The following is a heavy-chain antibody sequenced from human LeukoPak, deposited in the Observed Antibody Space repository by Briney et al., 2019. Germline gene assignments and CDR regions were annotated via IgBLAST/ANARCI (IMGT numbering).Heavy chain of an antibody. CDR3: ARGGGGGSYYTWFDP. D-gene: IGHD1-26*01. J-gene: IGHJ5*02. V-gene: IGHV5-51*01. CDR1: GYTFTNYW. Sequence: GESLKISCKGSGYTFTNYWIGWVRQMPGKGLEFMGIIYPGDSDTRYSPSFQGQVTISADKSISTAYLQWSSLKASDTAMYYCARGGGGGSYYTWFDPWGQGTLVTVSS. CDR2: IYPGDSDT.